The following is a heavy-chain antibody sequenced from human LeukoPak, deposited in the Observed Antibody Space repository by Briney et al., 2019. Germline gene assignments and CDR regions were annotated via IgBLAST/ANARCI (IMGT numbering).Heavy chain of an antibody. V-gene: IGHV4-34*01. Sequence: TSETLSLTCAVYGGSFSGYYWSWIRQPPGKGLEWIGEINHSGSTNYNPSLKSRVTISVDTSKNQFSLKLSSVTAADTAVYYCARARDIAVVPAAPRGYYYYGMDVWGQGTTVTVSS. J-gene: IGHJ6*02. CDR1: GGSFSGYY. D-gene: IGHD2-2*01. CDR2: INHSGST. CDR3: ARARDIAVVPAAPRGYYYYGMDV.